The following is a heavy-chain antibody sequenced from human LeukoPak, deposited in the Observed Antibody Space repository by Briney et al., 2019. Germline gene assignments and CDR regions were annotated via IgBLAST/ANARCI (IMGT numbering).Heavy chain of an antibody. J-gene: IGHJ6*02. V-gene: IGHV4-34*01. D-gene: IGHD3-22*01. CDR3: ARGRGSGYWKVHGMDV. CDR1: GGSFSGYY. CDR2: INHSRST. Sequence: PSETLSLTCAVYGGSFSGYYWSWIRQPPGKGLEWIGEINHSRSTNYNPSLKSRVTISVDTSKNQFSLKLSSVTAADTAVYYCARGRGSGYWKVHGMDVWGQGTTVTVSS.